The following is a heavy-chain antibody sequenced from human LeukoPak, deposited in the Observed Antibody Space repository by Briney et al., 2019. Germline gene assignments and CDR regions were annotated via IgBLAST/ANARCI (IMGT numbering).Heavy chain of an antibody. V-gene: IGHV1-69*05. CDR3: ARDPSTTVVTPIDY. D-gene: IGHD4-23*01. CDR1: GGTFSSYA. CDR2: IIPIFGTA. J-gene: IGHJ4*02. Sequence: SVKVSCKASGGTFSSYAISWVRQAPGQGLEWMGGIIPIFGTANYAQKLQGRVTMTTDTSTSTAYMELRSLRSDDTAVYYCARDPSTTVVTPIDYWGQGTLVTVSS.